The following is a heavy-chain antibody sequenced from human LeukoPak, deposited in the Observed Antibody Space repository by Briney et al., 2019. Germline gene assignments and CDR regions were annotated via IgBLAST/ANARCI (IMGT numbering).Heavy chain of an antibody. J-gene: IGHJ4*02. CDR1: GFTFRSYA. CDR3: AKRVAAAWYYDH. Sequence: PGGSLRLSCAASGFTFRSYAMSWVRQAPAKGLEWVSGISSSGDITYYADSVKGRFTISRGNSKNTLYLQMNSLRAEDTAVYYCAKRVAAAWYYDHWGQGTLVTVSS. CDR2: ISSSGDIT. V-gene: IGHV3-23*01. D-gene: IGHD6-13*01.